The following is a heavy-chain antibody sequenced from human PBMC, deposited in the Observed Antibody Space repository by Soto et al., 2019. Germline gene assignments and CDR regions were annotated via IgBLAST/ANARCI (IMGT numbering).Heavy chain of an antibody. J-gene: IGHJ5*02. Sequence: SETLSLTCTVSGGSISSGDYYWSWIRQPPGKGLEWIGYIYYSGSTNYNPSLKSRVTISVDTSKNQFSLKLSSVTAADTAVYYCARRGPNPGGAPVHWFDPWGQGTLVTVSS. D-gene: IGHD1-26*01. V-gene: IGHV4-30-4*01. CDR3: ARRGPNPGGAPVHWFDP. CDR1: GGSISSGDYY. CDR2: IYYSGST.